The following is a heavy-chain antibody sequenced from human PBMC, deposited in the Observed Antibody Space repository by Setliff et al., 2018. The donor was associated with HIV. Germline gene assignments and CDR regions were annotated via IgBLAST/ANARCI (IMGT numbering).Heavy chain of an antibody. Sequence: SETLSLTCTVSGDSISSGSYYWSWFRQPAGKELEWIGLIYISGSTIYNPSLKSRVTISIDTSTNQFSLRLSSVTAADTAMYYCARPRLWRDAFDIWGQGAMVTVSS. D-gene: IGHD1-1*01. CDR1: GDSISSGSYY. V-gene: IGHV4-61*02. CDR3: ARPRLWRDAFDI. J-gene: IGHJ3*02. CDR2: IYISGST.